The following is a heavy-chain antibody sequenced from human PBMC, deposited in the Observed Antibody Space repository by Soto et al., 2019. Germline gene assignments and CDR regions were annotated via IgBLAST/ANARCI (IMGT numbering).Heavy chain of an antibody. D-gene: IGHD1-1*01. CDR2: ISGSGGGT. V-gene: IGHV3-23*01. J-gene: IGHJ4*02. CDR1: GFTFSSYA. CDR3: AKFGMATTKRSPPYYIDY. Sequence: GGSLRLSCAASGFTFSSYAMSWVRQAPGKGLEWVSSISGSGGGTYYADSVKGRFTFSRDNSKNTLYLQMNSLRAEDTAVYYCAKFGMATTKRSPPYYIDYWGQGALGTVS.